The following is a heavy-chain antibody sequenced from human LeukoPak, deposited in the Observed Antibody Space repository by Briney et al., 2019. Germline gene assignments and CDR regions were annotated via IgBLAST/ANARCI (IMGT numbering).Heavy chain of an antibody. V-gene: IGHV3-30*18. CDR1: GFTFSSYG. CDR2: ISYDGSNK. D-gene: IGHD6-19*01. CDR3: AKSWEQWLVRGFDY. Sequence: TGGSLRLSCAASGFTFSSYGMHWVRQAPGKGLERVAVISYDGSNKYYADSVKGRFTISRDNSKSTLYLQMNSLRAEDTAVYYCAKSWEQWLVRGFDYWGQGTLVTVSS. J-gene: IGHJ4*02.